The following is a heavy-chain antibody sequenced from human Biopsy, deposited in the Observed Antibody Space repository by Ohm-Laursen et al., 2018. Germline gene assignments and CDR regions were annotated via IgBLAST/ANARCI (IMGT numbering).Heavy chain of an antibody. CDR3: AGGAAKGYPYDH. J-gene: IGHJ5*02. CDR1: GGTFNSYV. Sequence: GSSVKVSCKTSGGTFNSYVITWVRQAPGQGLEWMGRIIPTFDTPTYAPDFQGRVTFTADKSTGTATLDLRGLTSEDTAVYYCAGGAAKGYPYDHWGQGTLVTVSS. CDR2: IIPTFDTP. D-gene: IGHD6-13*01. V-gene: IGHV1-69*06.